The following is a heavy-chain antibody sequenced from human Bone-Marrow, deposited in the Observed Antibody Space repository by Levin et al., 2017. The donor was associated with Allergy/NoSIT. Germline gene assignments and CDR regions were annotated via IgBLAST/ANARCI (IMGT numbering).Heavy chain of an antibody. Sequence: TPSETLSLTCTVSGGSISSDNYYWTWIRQPPGKGLECIGYTYYNGSTYYNPSLKSRVTISVDTSKNQFSLKLDSVTAADTAVYYCARVRDGYNFGDYYFDSWGQGTLVIVSS. CDR1: GGSISSDNYY. CDR2: TYYNGST. CDR3: ARVRDGYNFGDYYFDS. D-gene: IGHD5-24*01. V-gene: IGHV4-30-4*01. J-gene: IGHJ4*02.